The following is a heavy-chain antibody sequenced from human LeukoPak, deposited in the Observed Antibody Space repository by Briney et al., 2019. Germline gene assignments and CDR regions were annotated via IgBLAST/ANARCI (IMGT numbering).Heavy chain of an antibody. Sequence: ASVKVSCKASGYTFTGYYIHWVRQAPGQGLEWMGWINPNSGVTNYAQKFQGWVTMTRDTSIGTAYMGLSRLRSDDTAVYYCARDFGPTVTNPGYWYFDLWGRGTLVTVSS. CDR1: GYTFTGYY. J-gene: IGHJ2*01. CDR3: ARDFGPTVTNPGYWYFDL. D-gene: IGHD4-17*01. CDR2: INPNSGVT. V-gene: IGHV1-2*04.